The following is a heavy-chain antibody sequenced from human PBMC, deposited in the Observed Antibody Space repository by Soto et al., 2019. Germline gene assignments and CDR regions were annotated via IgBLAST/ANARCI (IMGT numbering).Heavy chain of an antibody. Sequence: GGSLRLSCAASGFTFSSYGMHWVRQAPGKGLEWVAVIWYDGSNKYYADSVKGRFTISRDNSKNTLYLQMNSLRAEDTAVYYCAREKGHYYMDVWGKGTTVTVSS. CDR3: AREKGHYYMDV. CDR2: IWYDGSNK. V-gene: IGHV3-33*01. CDR1: GFTFSSYG. J-gene: IGHJ6*03.